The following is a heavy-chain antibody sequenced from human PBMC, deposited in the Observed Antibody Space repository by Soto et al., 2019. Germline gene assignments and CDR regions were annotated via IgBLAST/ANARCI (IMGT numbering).Heavy chain of an antibody. V-gene: IGHV3-9*01. CDR3: SKAYSSGWGLGLPDY. CDR1: GFTFDDYA. CDR2: ISWNSGSI. Sequence: EVQLVESGGGLVQPGRSLRLSCAASGFTFDDYAMHWVRQAPGKGLEWVSGISWNSGSIGYADSVKGRFTISRDNAKNSLYLQMKSLRAEDTALYYCSKAYSSGWGLGLPDYGGQGTLVTV. D-gene: IGHD6-19*01. J-gene: IGHJ4*02.